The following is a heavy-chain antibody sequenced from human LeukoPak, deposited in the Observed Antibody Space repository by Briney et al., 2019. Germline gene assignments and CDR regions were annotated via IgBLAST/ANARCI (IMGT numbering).Heavy chain of an antibody. CDR2: IYYSGST. J-gene: IGHJ5*02. D-gene: IGHD2-21*02. CDR1: GGSISSGGYY. V-gene: IGHV4-31*03. CDR3: ARSVGGDYGPWFDP. Sequence: SETLSLTCTVSGGSISSGGYYWSWLRQHPGKGLEWIVYIYYSGSTYYNPSLKSRVTISVDTSKNQFSLKLSSVTAADTAVYYCARSVGGDYGPWFDPWGQGTLVTVSS.